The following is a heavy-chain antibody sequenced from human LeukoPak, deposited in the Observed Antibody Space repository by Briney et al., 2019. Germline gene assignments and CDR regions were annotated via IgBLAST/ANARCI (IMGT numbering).Heavy chain of an antibody. CDR1: GGSFSGYY. CDR2: INHSGST. D-gene: IGHD3-22*01. Sequence: SETLSLTCAVYGGSFSGYYWSWIRQPPGKGLEWIGEINHSGSTNYNPSLKSRVTISVDTSKNQFSLKLSSVTAADTAVYYCARVSMIVVAPHAFDIWGQGTMVTVSS. J-gene: IGHJ3*02. CDR3: ARVSMIVVAPHAFDI. V-gene: IGHV4-34*01.